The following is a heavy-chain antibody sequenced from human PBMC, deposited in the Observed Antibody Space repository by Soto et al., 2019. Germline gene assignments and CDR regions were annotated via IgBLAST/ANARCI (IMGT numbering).Heavy chain of an antibody. V-gene: IGHV3-30*03. CDR2: ISYDGSNK. D-gene: IGHD3-10*01. CDR1: GFTFSSYG. J-gene: IGHJ4*02. CDR3: AGLLGVLLSTAMSGL. Sequence: SLRLSCAASGFTFSSYGMHLVRQAPGKGLEWVAVISYDGSNKYYADSVKGRFTISRDNSKNTLYLQMNSLRAEDTAVYYCAGLLGVLLSTAMSGLRGPGILVNVSS.